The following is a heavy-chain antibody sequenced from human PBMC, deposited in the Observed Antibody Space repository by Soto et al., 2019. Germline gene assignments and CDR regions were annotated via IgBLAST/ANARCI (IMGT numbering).Heavy chain of an antibody. CDR1: GGSISSYY. D-gene: IGHD2-2*01. CDR3: ARDNILVVPAATRYYYYVMDV. Sequence: SSETLSLTCTVSGGSISSYYWSWIRQPPGKGLEWIGYIYYSGSTNYNPSLKSRVTISVDTSKNQFSLKLSSVTAADTAVYYCARDNILVVPAATRYYYYVMDVWGQGTTVTVSS. V-gene: IGHV4-59*01. CDR2: IYYSGST. J-gene: IGHJ6*02.